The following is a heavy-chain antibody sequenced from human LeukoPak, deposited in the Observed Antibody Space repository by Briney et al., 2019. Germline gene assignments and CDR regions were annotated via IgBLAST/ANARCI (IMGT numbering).Heavy chain of an antibody. Sequence: GGSLRLSCAASGFTFDDYAMHWVRQAPGKGLEWVSGISWNSGSIGYADSVKGRFTISRDNAKNSLYLQMNSLRAEDAALYYCAKDSLPTIFGVIDPWGQGTLVTVSS. J-gene: IGHJ5*02. V-gene: IGHV3-9*01. D-gene: IGHD3-3*01. CDR1: GFTFDDYA. CDR3: AKDSLPTIFGVIDP. CDR2: ISWNSGSI.